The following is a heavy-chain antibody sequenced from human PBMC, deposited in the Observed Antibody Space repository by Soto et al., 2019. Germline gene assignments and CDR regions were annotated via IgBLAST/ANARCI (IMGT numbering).Heavy chain of an antibody. CDR3: AREYMVRGVTDYGMNV. V-gene: IGHV4-59*01. D-gene: IGHD3-10*01. CDR2: IYYSGST. CDR1: GDSIGSYY. J-gene: IGHJ6*02. Sequence: PSVTLPLTCTVSGDSIGSYYWSWIRQPPGKRLEWIGYIYYSGSTNYNPSLKSRVTISVDTSKNQFSLKLSSVTAADTAVYYCAREYMVRGVTDYGMNVWGQGTTVTVSS.